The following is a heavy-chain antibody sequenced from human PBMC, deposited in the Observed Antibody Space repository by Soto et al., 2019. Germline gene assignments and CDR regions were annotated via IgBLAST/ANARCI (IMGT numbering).Heavy chain of an antibody. CDR2: IWYDGSNK. D-gene: IGHD3-10*01. J-gene: IGHJ4*02. CDR1: GFTFSNYG. Sequence: QVQLVESGGGVVQPGRSLRLSCVASGFTFSNYGIHWGRQAPGKGPEWVAVIWYDGSNKDYADSVKGRFTISRDNSRNTLYLQMNSLRAEDTAVYYCASALETGDYWGQGTLVTVSS. CDR3: ASALETGDY. V-gene: IGHV3-33*01.